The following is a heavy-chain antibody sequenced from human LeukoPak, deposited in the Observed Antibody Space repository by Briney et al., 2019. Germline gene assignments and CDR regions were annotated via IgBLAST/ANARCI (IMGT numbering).Heavy chain of an antibody. V-gene: IGHV4-39*07. CDR1: GGSISSSSYY. CDR2: IYYSGST. J-gene: IGHJ5*02. D-gene: IGHD5-18*01. CDR3: ARANLGYSYGLNWFDP. Sequence: SETLSLTCTVSGGSISSSSYYWGWIRQPPGKGLEWIGSIYYSGSTYYNPSLKSRVTISVDTSKNQFSLRLSSVTAADTAVYYCARANLGYSYGLNWFDPWGQGTLVTVSS.